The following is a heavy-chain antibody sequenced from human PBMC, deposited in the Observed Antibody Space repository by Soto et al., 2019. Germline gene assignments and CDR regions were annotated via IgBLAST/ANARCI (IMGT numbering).Heavy chain of an antibody. CDR2: IKEDGSEK. CDR1: GFTFRSYW. D-gene: IGHD4-4*01. CDR3: TRGGGRDSNEHY. V-gene: IGHV3-7*01. J-gene: IGHJ4*02. Sequence: EVQLVESGGTLVQPGGSLRLFCAASGFTFRSYWMSWVRQTPEKGLEWLANIKEDGSEKYSVDSVKGRFTISRDNAKNSLYLQMNSLRAEDTAVYYCTRGGGRDSNEHYWGQGTLVIVSS.